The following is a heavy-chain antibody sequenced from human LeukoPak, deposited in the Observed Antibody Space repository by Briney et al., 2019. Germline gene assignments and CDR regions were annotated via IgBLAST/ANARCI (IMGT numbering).Heavy chain of an antibody. CDR2: INHSWNT. Sequence: PSETLSLTCTVSGDSISSSGYYWDWLRQPPGKGLEWIGSINHSWNTNYNPFLKSRVTISAHMSKNQFPLKVNSVTGAALAVYFCVKDCGGSRHQGGGGTLVPVS. V-gene: IGHV4-39*06. CDR3: VKDCGGSRHQ. CDR1: GDSISSSGYY. D-gene: IGHD2-21*01. J-gene: IGHJ4*02.